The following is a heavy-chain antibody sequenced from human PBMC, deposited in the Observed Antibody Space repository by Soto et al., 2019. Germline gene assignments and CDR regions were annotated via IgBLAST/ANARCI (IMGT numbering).Heavy chain of an antibody. CDR1: GGSISSSSYY. CDR3: ARHGTLLIDY. V-gene: IGHV4-39*01. J-gene: IGHJ4*02. D-gene: IGHD1-26*01. CDR2: IYYSGST. Sequence: LSLTCTVSGGSISSSSYYWGWIRQPPGKGLEWIGSIYYSGSTYYNPSLKSRVTISVDTSKNQFSLKLSSVTAADTAVYYCARHGTLLIDYWGQGTLVTVSS.